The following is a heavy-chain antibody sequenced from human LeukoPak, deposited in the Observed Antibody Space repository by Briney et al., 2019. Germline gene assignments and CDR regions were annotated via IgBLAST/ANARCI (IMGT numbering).Heavy chain of an antibody. CDR2: IGNNGGGI. V-gene: IGHV3-23*01. D-gene: IGHD7-27*01. J-gene: IGHJ4*02. CDR1: GFTFSSYS. CDR3: AIDPNWGTHS. Sequence: GGSLRLSCAASGFTFSSYSMNWVRHPPGKRLEWVSIIGNNGGGIHYADSVKGRFTISRDNFKNALYLQMNSLRVEDTAVYYCAIDPNWGTHSWGQGVLVTVSS.